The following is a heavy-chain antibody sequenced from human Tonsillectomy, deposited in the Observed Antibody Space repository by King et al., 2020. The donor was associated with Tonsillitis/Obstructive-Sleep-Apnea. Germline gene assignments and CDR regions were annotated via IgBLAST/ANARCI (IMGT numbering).Heavy chain of an antibody. CDR2: ISHDGSKK. V-gene: IGHV3-30-3*01. CDR1: GFTFSDFA. Sequence: VQLAESGGGVVQPGRSLRVSCAASGFTFSDFAMHWVRQAPGKGLEWVAFISHDGSKKYYADSVKGRFTISRDNSKNTLYLQMNSLRDEDTAVYYCARDDDFWRNYYYMDVWGKGTTVTVSS. CDR3: ARDDDFWRNYYYMDV. D-gene: IGHD3-3*01. J-gene: IGHJ6*03.